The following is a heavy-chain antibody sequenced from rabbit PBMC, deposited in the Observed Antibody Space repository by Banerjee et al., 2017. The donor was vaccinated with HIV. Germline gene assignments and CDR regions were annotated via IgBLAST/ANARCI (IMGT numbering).Heavy chain of an antibody. D-gene: IGHD6-1*01. CDR3: ARDLVAGYAGYGYAIGYYFDL. J-gene: IGHJ4*01. V-gene: IGHV1S45*01. Sequence: QEQLVESGGGLVQPGGSLKLFCKASGFTISSSYWMSWVRQAPGKGLEWIGYIDPVFGSTYYASWVNGRFTISKTSSTTVTLQMTSLTAADTATYFCARDLVAGYAGYGYAIGYYFDLWGPGTLVTVS. CDR2: IDPVFGST. CDR1: GFTISSSYW.